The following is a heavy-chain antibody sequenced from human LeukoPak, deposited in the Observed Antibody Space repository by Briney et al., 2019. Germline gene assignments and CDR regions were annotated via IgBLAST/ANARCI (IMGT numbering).Heavy chain of an antibody. Sequence: AGGSLRLSCAASGFTFSDYAMHWVRQAPGKGLEWVAVISKDGSDKYYPGSVRGRFTISRDNSKNTIYLQMGSLRAEDTAIYYCARDYWWNYDYWGQGTLVTVSS. CDR2: ISKDGSDK. V-gene: IGHV3-30-3*01. CDR1: GFTFSDYA. J-gene: IGHJ4*02. CDR3: ARDYWWNYDY. D-gene: IGHD1-7*01.